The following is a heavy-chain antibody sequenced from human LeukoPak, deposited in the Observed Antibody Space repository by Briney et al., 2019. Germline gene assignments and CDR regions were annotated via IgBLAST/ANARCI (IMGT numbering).Heavy chain of an antibody. V-gene: IGHV1-46*01. Sequence: APVKVSCKAFGYIFSGNYIHWLRQAPGQGPEWMGMINPSGGSANYARKFQGRVTMTRDTSTSTLYMEMSSLRSEDTAVYYCARGLSMLVVGNQYYFDHWGQGTLVSVSS. J-gene: IGHJ4*02. CDR3: ARGLSMLVVGNQYYFDH. D-gene: IGHD3-22*01. CDR1: GYIFSGNY. CDR2: INPSGGSA.